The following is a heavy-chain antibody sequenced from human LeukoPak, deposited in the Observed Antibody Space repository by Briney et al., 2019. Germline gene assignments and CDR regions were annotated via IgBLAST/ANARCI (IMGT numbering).Heavy chain of an antibody. CDR3: ARDYGAAATHVTHPLGY. J-gene: IGHJ4*02. D-gene: IGHD6-13*01. CDR2: IIPILGIA. V-gene: IGHV1-69*04. CDR1: GGTFSSYA. Sequence: GASVKVSCKASGGTFSSYAISWVRQAPGQGLEWMGRIIPILGIANYAQKFQGRVTITADKSTSTAYMELSSLRSEDTAVYYCARDYGAAATHVTHPLGYWGQETLVTVSS.